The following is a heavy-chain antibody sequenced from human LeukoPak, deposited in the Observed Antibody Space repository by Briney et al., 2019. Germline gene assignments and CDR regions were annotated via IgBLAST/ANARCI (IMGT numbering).Heavy chain of an antibody. CDR3: ARGPTYYYGSGPYYYYYMDV. CDR1: GFTFSSYG. V-gene: IGHV3-30*02. J-gene: IGHJ6*03. Sequence: GGSLRLSCAASGFTFSSYGMHWVRQAPGKGLEWVAFIRYDGSNKYYADSVKGRFTISRDNAKNSLYLQMNSLRAEDTAVYYCARGPTYYYGSGPYYYYYMDVWGKGTTVTVSS. CDR2: IRYDGSNK. D-gene: IGHD3-10*01.